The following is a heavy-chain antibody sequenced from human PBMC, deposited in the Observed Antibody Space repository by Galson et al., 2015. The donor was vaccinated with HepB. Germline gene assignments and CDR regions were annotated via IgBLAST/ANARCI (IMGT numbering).Heavy chain of an antibody. Sequence: LSLTCAVHGGSFSGYYWSWIRQPPGKGLEWIGEINHSGSTNYNPSLKSRVTISVDTSKNQFSLKLSSVTAADTAVYYCARFRGSGSYYYYYGMDVWGQGTTVTVSS. V-gene: IGHV4-34*01. CDR2: INHSGST. CDR1: GGSFSGYY. J-gene: IGHJ6*02. D-gene: IGHD3-10*01. CDR3: ARFRGSGSYYYYYGMDV.